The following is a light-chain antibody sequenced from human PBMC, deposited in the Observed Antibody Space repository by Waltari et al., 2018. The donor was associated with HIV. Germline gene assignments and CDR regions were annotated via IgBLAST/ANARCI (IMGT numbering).Light chain of an antibody. CDR3: AAWDDSLNGVV. V-gene: IGLV1-44*01. Sequence: QSVLTQPPSASGTPGQTVTISCSGSRPNVGTNTVNWYQQLPGTAPKLLIYRNNQRPSGVPDRFSGSKSGTSASLTISGLQSGDEADYYCAAWDDSLNGVVFGGGTKLTGL. CDR1: RPNVGTNT. J-gene: IGLJ2*01. CDR2: RNN.